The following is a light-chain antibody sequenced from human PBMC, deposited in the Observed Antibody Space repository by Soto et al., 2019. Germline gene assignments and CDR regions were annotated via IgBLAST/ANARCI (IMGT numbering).Light chain of an antibody. J-gene: IGKJ1*01. Sequence: EIGLTQSADTLSWSPGERATLSCRASQSVSSNYLAWYQQINGQAPRPLIYGASSRVPGTPDRFSGSGYGTDFNLTISRLETEDFAVYYCQQYGSLPWTFGQGTKVDIK. CDR1: QSVSSNY. CDR3: QQYGSLPWT. CDR2: GAS. V-gene: IGKV3-20*01.